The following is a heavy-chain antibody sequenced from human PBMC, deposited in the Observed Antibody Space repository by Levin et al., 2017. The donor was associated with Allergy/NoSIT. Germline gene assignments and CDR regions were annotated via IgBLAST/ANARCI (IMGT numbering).Heavy chain of an antibody. CDR1: GDSVSSSSYY. CDR2: ISYSGTT. Sequence: SQTLSLTCTVPGDSVSSSSYYWSWIRQPPGKGLEWIGCISYSGTTNYNPSLKSRVTISVDTSENQFSLKLGSVTAADTAVFYCARSHDSTGYFNWGQGTLVTVSS. CDR3: ARSHDSTGYFN. D-gene: IGHD3-22*01. J-gene: IGHJ4*02. V-gene: IGHV4-61*01.